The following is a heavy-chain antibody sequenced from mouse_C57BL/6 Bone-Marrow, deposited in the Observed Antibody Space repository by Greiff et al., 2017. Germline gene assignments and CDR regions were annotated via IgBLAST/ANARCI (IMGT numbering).Heavy chain of an antibody. CDR3: ARALITAAFDV. Sequence: EVKLVESEGGLVQPGSSMKLSCTASGFTFSDYYMAWVRQVPEKGLEWVANINSDGSSTYYLDSLKSRFIISRDNATNILYLQMSSLKSEDTATYYCARALITAAFDVWGTGTTVTVSS. J-gene: IGHJ1*03. CDR1: GFTFSDYY. V-gene: IGHV5-16*01. CDR2: INSDGSST. D-gene: IGHD1-1*01.